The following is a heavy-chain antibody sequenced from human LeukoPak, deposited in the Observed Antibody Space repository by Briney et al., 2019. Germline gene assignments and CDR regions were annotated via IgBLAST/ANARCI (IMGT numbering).Heavy chain of an antibody. Sequence: PGGSLRLSCAASGFTFSSYGMHWVRQAPGKGLEWLAFISYDGSNQNYADSVKGRFTISRDNSKNTVYLQQSSLRAEDTAVYYCARGRLRAFYYFDSWGQGTLVTVSS. V-gene: IGHV3-30*03. J-gene: IGHJ4*02. CDR3: ARGRLRAFYYFDS. CDR2: ISYDGSNQ. CDR1: GFTFSSYG. D-gene: IGHD2/OR15-2a*01.